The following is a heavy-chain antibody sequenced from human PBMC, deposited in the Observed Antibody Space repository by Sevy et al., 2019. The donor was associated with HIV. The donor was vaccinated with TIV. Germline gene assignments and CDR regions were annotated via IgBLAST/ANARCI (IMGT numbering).Heavy chain of an antibody. D-gene: IGHD3-16*01. CDR1: GFTFSSYG. J-gene: IGHJ6*02. Sequence: GGSLRLSCAASGFTFSSYGMHWVRQAPGKGLEWVAFIRYDGSNKYYADSVKGRFTISRDNSKNTLYLQMNSLRAEDKGGDYCGKGRVGGGGAGMDGWGQGTTVTVSS. CDR2: IRYDGSNK. CDR3: GKGRVGGGGAGMDG. V-gene: IGHV3-30*02.